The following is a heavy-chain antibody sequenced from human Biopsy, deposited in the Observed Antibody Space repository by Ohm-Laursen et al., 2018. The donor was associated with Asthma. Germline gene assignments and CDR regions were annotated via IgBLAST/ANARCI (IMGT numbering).Heavy chain of an antibody. D-gene: IGHD4-17*01. Sequence: VTLSLTCTVSGGSMSSSSYYWGWIRQPPGKGLEWIGFVFWSGSTHYSRSLERRVSISIDTATNEFSMKLWSVTPADTAVYFCARVVSYGDIYFGIDVWGPGNTVVVS. CDR3: ARVVSYGDIYFGIDV. CDR2: VFWSGST. V-gene: IGHV4-39*02. CDR1: GGSMSSSSYY. J-gene: IGHJ6*02.